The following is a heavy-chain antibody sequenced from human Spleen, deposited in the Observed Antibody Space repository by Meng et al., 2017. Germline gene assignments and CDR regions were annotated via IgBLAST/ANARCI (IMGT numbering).Heavy chain of an antibody. J-gene: IGHJ4*02. CDR1: GFTFRSYE. CDR3: ASKIVVAGNALFD. V-gene: IGHV3-48*03. CDR2: INSRATTM. D-gene: IGHD6-19*01. Sequence: GESLKISCAASGFTFRSYEMNWARRAPGKGLEWVSYINSRATTMYYADSAKGRFTISRDNSKNTLYLQMNSLRAEDTAVYYCASKIVVAGNALFDWGQGTLVTVSS.